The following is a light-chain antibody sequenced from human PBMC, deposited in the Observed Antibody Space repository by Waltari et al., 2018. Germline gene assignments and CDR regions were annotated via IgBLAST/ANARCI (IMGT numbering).Light chain of an antibody. CDR3: SSYTSSITVM. CDR2: DVS. Sequence: QSALTQPASVSGSPGQSITISCTGTSSDVGAYDFVAWYQQHPGKAPTLMMYDVSNRPSGVSNRFSGSKSGNTASLTISGLQAEDEADYYCSSYTSSITVMFGGGTKVTVL. CDR1: SSDVGAYDF. V-gene: IGLV2-14*01. J-gene: IGLJ3*02.